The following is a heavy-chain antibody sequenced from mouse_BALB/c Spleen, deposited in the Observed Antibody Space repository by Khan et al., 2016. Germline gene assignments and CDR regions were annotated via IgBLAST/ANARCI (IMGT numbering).Heavy chain of an antibody. D-gene: IGHD1-1*01. CDR3: ARPDYGSSRGFAY. Sequence: QIQLVQSGPELKKPGETVRISCKASGYTFTNYGINWVKQAPGKGLKWMGWINTYTGDPTYADDFKGRFAFSLETSASTAYLQINNLKNEDTATYFCARPDYGSSRGFAYWGQGTLVTVSA. V-gene: IGHV9-3-1*01. CDR1: GYTFTNYG. J-gene: IGHJ3*01. CDR2: INTYTGDP.